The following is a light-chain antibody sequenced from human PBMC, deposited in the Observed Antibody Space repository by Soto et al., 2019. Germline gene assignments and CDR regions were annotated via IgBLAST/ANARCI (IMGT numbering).Light chain of an antibody. CDR2: KAS. V-gene: IGKV1-5*03. Sequence: DIQMTQSPSTLSASVGDRVTISCRASQSISSWVAWYQQKPGKAPNLLIYKASTLESGVPSRFSGSGSGTEFILTISSLQPDDFATYYCQQYNSYPITFGQGIRLEIK. CDR3: QQYNSYPIT. J-gene: IGKJ5*01. CDR1: QSISSW.